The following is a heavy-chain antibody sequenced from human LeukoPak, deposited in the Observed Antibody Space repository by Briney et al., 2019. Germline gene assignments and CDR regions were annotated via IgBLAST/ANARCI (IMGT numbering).Heavy chain of an antibody. V-gene: IGHV1-18*01. D-gene: IGHD2-2*01. CDR2: ISASNVNT. Sequence: ASVKVSCKASGSTFTSIVISWVDQAPGQGLEWMGWISASNVNTNYAQKLQGRVTMTTDTSTSTAYMELRSLRSDDTAVYYCARDARCSSTSCYLRLYYYYYMDVWGKGTTVTVSS. CDR3: ARDARCSSTSCYLRLYYYYYMDV. CDR1: GSTFTSIV. J-gene: IGHJ6*03.